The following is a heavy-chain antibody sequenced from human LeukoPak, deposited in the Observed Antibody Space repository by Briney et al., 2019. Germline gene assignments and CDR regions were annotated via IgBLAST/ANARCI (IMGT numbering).Heavy chain of an antibody. V-gene: IGHV4-34*01. CDR3: ARPGSYYYGGSDRYYFDY. D-gene: IGHD1-26*01. CDR2: INHSGIT. CDR1: GESFDGYY. Sequence: SETLSLTCAVYGESFDGYYWSWIRQPPGKGLEWIGEINHSGITNNNPSLKSRVTISVDTSKNQFSLNLRSVTVADTAVYYCARPGSYYYGGSDRYYFDYWGQGTLVTVSS. J-gene: IGHJ4*02.